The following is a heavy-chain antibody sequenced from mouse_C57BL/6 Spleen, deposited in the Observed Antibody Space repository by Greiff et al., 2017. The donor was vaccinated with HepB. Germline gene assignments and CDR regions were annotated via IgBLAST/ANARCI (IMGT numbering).Heavy chain of an antibody. D-gene: IGHD1-1*01. CDR2: IYPGDGDT. Sequence: QVQLKESGPELVKPGASVKISCKASGYAFSSSWMNWVKQRPGKGLEWIGRIYPGDGDTNYNGKFKGKATLTADKSSSTAYMQLSILTSEDSAVYFCARETTVVATGNYFDYWGQGTTLTVSS. CDR1: GYAFSSSW. J-gene: IGHJ2*01. CDR3: ARETTVVATGNYFDY. V-gene: IGHV1-82*01.